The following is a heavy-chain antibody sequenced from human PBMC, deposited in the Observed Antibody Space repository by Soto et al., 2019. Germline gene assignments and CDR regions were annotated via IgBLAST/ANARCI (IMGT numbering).Heavy chain of an antibody. CDR2: IKRDETEE. V-gene: IGHV3-7*03. CDR1: GFKFSDYW. J-gene: IGHJ4*02. D-gene: IGHD2-2*01. Sequence: PGGPQSHSCAASGFKFSDYWMSWVRQAPGKGLEWVANIKRDETEEYYVDSVKGRFTISRDNAKNSLFLQMNSLRAEDTAVYYCAAYCSSISCTPFHGYSWGQGTLVTVSS. CDR3: AAYCSSISCTPFHGYS.